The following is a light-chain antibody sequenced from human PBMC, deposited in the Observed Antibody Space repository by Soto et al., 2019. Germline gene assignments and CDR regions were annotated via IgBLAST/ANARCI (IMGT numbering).Light chain of an antibody. V-gene: IGLV2-14*01. CDR1: SSDIGGYNY. CDR3: GSYTSSSTNV. CDR2: DVN. Sequence: QSALTQPASVSGSPGQSITISCTGTSSDIGGYNYVSWYQQHPGKAHKLMIYDVNNRPSGVSDRFSASKSGNTASLTISGFQAEDEADYYCGSYTSSSTNVFGTGTKVTVL. J-gene: IGLJ1*01.